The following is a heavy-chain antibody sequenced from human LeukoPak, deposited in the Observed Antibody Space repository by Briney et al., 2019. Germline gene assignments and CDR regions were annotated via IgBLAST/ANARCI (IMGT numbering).Heavy chain of an antibody. Sequence: PSETLSLTCAVSGVSISSDNWWSWVRQPPGRGLEWLGEIYHNGSTNDNPSLKSRVTISVDKSNNLFSLKLSSVTAADTAVYYCARAFSSPYAFDYWGQGTLVTVSS. CDR1: GVSISSDNW. D-gene: IGHD3-16*01. CDR3: ARAFSSPYAFDY. CDR2: IYHNGST. V-gene: IGHV4-4*02. J-gene: IGHJ4*02.